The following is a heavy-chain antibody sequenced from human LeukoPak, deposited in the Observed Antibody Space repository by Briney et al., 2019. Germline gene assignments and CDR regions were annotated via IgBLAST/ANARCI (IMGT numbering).Heavy chain of an antibody. D-gene: IGHD6-6*01. V-gene: IGHV3-23*01. Sequence: GGSLRLSCAASGLTFSSHSMSWVRQAPGKGLEWVSVISTGGDITYYADSVKGRFTISGDNSKNTLSLQMNILRVEDTAIYFCATGGLSARKFAYWGQGTPVTVSS. J-gene: IGHJ4*02. CDR1: GLTFSSHS. CDR2: ISTGGDIT. CDR3: ATGGLSARKFAY.